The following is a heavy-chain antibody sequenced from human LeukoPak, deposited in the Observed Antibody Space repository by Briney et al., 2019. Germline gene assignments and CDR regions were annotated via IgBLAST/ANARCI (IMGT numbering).Heavy chain of an antibody. CDR1: GGSFSGYY. V-gene: IGHV4-34*01. D-gene: IGHD3-3*01. Sequence: SETLSLTCAVYGGSFSGYYWTWIRQPPGKGLEWIGSIYYSGSTYYNPSLKSRVTISVDTSKNQFSLKLSSVTAADTAVYYCARLDFWSGHRDYWGQGTLVTVSS. CDR3: ARLDFWSGHRDY. CDR2: IYYSGST. J-gene: IGHJ4*02.